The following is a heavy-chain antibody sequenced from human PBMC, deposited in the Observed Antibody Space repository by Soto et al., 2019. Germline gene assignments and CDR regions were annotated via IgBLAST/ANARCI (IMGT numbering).Heavy chain of an antibody. CDR3: ARDRPTGFFDY. V-gene: IGHV3-7*01. CDR2: INQDGSGK. J-gene: IGHJ4*02. Sequence: GGSLRLSCAASGFTLNNYWMSWVRQAPGKGLEWVANINQDGSGKFYVDSVEGRFTISRDNAQNSLDLQMNSLRADDTAVYYWARDRPTGFFDYWGQGALVTVSS. CDR1: GFTLNNYW.